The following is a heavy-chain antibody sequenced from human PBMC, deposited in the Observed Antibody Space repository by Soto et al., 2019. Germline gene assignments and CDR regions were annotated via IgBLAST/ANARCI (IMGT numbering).Heavy chain of an antibody. CDR1: GSTFSSYA. CDR3: ARGDYYDVSGPFSDAFDI. J-gene: IGHJ3*02. V-gene: IGHV3-30*04. CDR2: ISYDGSNK. D-gene: IGHD3-22*01. Sequence: GGSLRLSCAASGSTFSSYAMHWVRQAPGKGLEWVAVISYDGSNKYYADSVKGRFTISRDNSKNTLYLQMNSLRAEDTAVYYCARGDYYDVSGPFSDAFDIWGQGTMVT.